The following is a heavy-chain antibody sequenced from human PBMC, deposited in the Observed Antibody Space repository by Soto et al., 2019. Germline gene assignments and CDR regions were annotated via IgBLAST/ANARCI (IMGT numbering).Heavy chain of an antibody. J-gene: IGHJ4*02. D-gene: IGHD3-22*01. V-gene: IGHV1-3*01. CDR1: GYTFTSYA. Sequence: ASVKVSCKASGYTFTSYAIHWVRQAPGQRLEWMGWINAGNGNTKYSQKFQGRVTITRDTSASTAYMELSSLRSEDTAVYYCARDGDSSGYYLGFDYWGQGTLVTVSS. CDR2: INAGNGNT. CDR3: ARDGDSSGYYLGFDY.